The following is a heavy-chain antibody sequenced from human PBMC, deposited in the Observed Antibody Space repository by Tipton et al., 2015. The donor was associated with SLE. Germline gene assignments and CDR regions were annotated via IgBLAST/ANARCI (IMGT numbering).Heavy chain of an antibody. J-gene: IGHJ4*02. D-gene: IGHD6-13*01. Sequence: TLSLTCTVSGGSISSYYWSWIRQPPGKGLEWFGYIYYSGSTNYNPSLKSRVTISVDTSKNQFSLKLSSVTAADTAVYYCARRWYSSSWYDYWGQGTLVTVSS. CDR2: IYYSGST. CDR1: GGSISSYY. V-gene: IGHV4-59*08. CDR3: ARRWYSSSWYDY.